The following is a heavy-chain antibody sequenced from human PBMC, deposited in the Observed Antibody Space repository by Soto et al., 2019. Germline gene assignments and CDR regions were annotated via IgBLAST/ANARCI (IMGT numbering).Heavy chain of an antibody. D-gene: IGHD6-19*01. CDR2: INHSGST. J-gene: IGHJ6*02. Sequence: QALSLTGSGYGGSFRVYYLSWIRQPPGKGLEWTGEINHSGSTNYNPSLKSRVTISVDTSKNQFALKLSSVTAADTAVYYCARGGVRQQWLVKGGTRYYGMDVWGQGTTVTVSS. CDR1: GGSFRVYY. V-gene: IGHV4-34*01. CDR3: ARGGVRQQWLVKGGTRYYGMDV.